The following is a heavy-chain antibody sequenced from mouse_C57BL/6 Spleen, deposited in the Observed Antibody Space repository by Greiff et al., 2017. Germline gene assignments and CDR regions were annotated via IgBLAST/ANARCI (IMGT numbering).Heavy chain of an antibody. J-gene: IGHJ1*03. D-gene: IGHD2-3*01. CDR1: GFTFSSYA. V-gene: IGHV5-9-1*02. CDR2: ISSGGDYI. CDR3: TRDVIYDGHWYFDV. Sequence: EVQVVESGEGLVKPGGSLKLSCAASGFTFSSYAMSWVRQTPEKRLEWVAYISSGGDYIYYADTVKGRFTISRDNARNTLYLQMSSLKSEDTAMYYCTRDVIYDGHWYFDVWGTGTTVTVSS.